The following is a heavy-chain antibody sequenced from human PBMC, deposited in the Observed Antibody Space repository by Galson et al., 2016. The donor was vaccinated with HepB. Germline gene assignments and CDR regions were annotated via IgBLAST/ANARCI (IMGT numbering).Heavy chain of an antibody. J-gene: IGHJ6*02. CDR3: ARASQPYCSSTSCYAGYYHYYGMDV. Sequence: LRLSCAASGFTFSIYGMHWVRQAPGKGLEWVAVTWYDEINKYYADSVKGRFTISRDYPKNTLYLQMNSLRVDDTAVYYCARASQPYCSSTSCYAGYYHYYGMDVWGQGTTVTVSS. V-gene: IGHV3-33*01. CDR1: GFTFSIYG. D-gene: IGHD2-2*01. CDR2: TWYDEINK.